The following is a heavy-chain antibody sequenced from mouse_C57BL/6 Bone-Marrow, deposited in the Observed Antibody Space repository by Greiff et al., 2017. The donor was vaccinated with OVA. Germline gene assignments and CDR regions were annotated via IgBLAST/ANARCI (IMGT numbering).Heavy chain of an antibody. CDR2: IYPGSGNT. CDR1: GYTFTDYY. V-gene: IGHV1-76*01. Sequence: QVQLQQSGAELVRPGASVKLSCKASGYTFTDYYINWVKQRPGQGLEWIARIYPGSGNTYYNEKFKGKATLTAEKSSSTAYMQLSSLTSEDSAVYFCARSEDYDVVWGTGTTVTVSS. D-gene: IGHD2-4*01. CDR3: ARSEDYDVV. J-gene: IGHJ1*03.